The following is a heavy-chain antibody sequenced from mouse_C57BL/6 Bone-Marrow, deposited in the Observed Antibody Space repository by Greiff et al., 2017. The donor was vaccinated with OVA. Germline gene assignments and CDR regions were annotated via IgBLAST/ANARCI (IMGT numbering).Heavy chain of an antibody. Sequence: VQLQQPGAELVKPGASVKLSCKASGYTFTTYPIEWMKQNHGKSLEWIGNFHPYNDDTKYNEKFKGKATLTVEKSSSTVYLELSRLTSDDSAVYYCARKSNYDWYFDVWGTGTTVTVSS. V-gene: IGHV1-47*01. J-gene: IGHJ1*03. CDR2: FHPYNDDT. CDR3: ARKSNYDWYFDV. D-gene: IGHD2-5*01. CDR1: GYTFTTYP.